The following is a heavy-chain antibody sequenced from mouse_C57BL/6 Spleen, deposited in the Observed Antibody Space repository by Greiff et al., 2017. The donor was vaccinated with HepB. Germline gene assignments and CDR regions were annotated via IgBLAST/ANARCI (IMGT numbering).Heavy chain of an antibody. D-gene: IGHD1-1*01. CDR2: IHPNSGST. CDR1: GYTFTSYW. Sequence: QVQLKQPGAELVKPGASVKLSCKASGYTFTSYWMHWVKQRPGQGLEWIGMIHPNSGSTNYNEKFKSKATLTVDKSSSTAYMQLSSLTSEDSAVYYCARERVLLRYFDVWGTGTTVTVSS. V-gene: IGHV1-64*01. CDR3: ARERVLLRYFDV. J-gene: IGHJ1*03.